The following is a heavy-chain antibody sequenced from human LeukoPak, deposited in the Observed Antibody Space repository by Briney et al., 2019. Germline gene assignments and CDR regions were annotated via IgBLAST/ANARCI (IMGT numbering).Heavy chain of an antibody. CDR1: GFSFSSYG. J-gene: IGHJ6*02. D-gene: IGHD2-2*01. CDR2: IWYDGSHT. CDR3: ASSTLPGDYYYYGMDV. Sequence: GGSLRLSCAASGFSFSSYGMRWVRQAPGKGLEWVGDIWYDGSHTYYADSVKGRFTISRDNSKNTLYLQMNSLRAEDTAVYYCASSTLPGDYYYYGMDVWGQGTTVTVSS. V-gene: IGHV3-33*01.